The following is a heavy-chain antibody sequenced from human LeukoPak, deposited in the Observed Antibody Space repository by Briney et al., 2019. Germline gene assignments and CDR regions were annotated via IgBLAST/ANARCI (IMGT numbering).Heavy chain of an antibody. V-gene: IGHV4-59*01. CDR2: IYFSRST. Sequence: KASETLSPTCSVSGAAISSSYWSWIRQPPGKGWEWSGYIYFSRSTNYNPSLKSRFPISVDTSKNQFSLKLSSVTATDTAVYYCARDWASSWYDAFDIWGQGTMVTVSS. D-gene: IGHD6-13*01. CDR3: ARDWASSWYDAFDI. CDR1: GAAISSSY. J-gene: IGHJ3*02.